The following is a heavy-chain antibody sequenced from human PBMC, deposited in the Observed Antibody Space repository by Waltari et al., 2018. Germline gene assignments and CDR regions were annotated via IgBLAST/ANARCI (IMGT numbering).Heavy chain of an antibody. CDR3: ARQNIHSYGYGYFDF. Sequence: EVQLEQSGAEVKKPGESLKISCNGSGDSFAKYWIGWGRQMPGKGLEWMGVIYPGDSNTKYSLSFQGQVTISADTSISTAYLQWSSLKASDTAIYFCARQNIHSYGYGYFDFWGQGTLVTVSS. CDR2: IYPGDSNT. V-gene: IGHV5-51*01. D-gene: IGHD5-18*01. CDR1: GDSFAKYW. J-gene: IGHJ4*02.